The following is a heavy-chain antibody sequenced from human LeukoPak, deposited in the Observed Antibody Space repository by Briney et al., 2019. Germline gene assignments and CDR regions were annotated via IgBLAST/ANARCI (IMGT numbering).Heavy chain of an antibody. CDR1: GGTFSSYA. D-gene: IGHD3-10*01. J-gene: IGHJ6*02. V-gene: IGHV1-69*01. Sequence: ASVKVSCKASGGTFSSYAISWVRQAPGQGLEWMGGIIPIFGTANYAQKFQGRVTITADESTSTAYMELSSLRSEDTAVYYCARQNLLLWFGELLGPQSGYYYGMDVWGQGTTVTVSS. CDR3: ARQNLLLWFGELLGPQSGYYYGMDV. CDR2: IIPIFGTA.